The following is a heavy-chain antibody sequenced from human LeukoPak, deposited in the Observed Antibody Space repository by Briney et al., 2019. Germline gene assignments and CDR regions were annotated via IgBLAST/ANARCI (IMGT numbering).Heavy chain of an antibody. Sequence: SVKVSCKASGFTFTSSAVQWVRQARGQRLEWIGWIVVGSGNTNYAQKFQERVTITRDMSTSTAYMELSSLRSEDTAVYYCAAESFFGGYYMDVWGKGTTVTVSS. V-gene: IGHV1-58*01. J-gene: IGHJ6*03. CDR2: IVVGSGNT. CDR3: AAESFFGGYYMDV. D-gene: IGHD3-3*01. CDR1: GFTFTSSA.